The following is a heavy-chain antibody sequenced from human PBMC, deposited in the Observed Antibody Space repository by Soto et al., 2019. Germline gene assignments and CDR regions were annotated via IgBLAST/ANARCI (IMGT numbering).Heavy chain of an antibody. V-gene: IGHV1-58*01. J-gene: IGHJ6*02. CDR3: ARGRGYSSGWYLYYYGMDV. CDR1: GFTFTSSA. D-gene: IGHD6-19*01. CDR2: IVVGSGNT. Sequence: QMQLVQSGPEVKKPGTSVKVSCKASGFTFTSSAVQWVRQARGQRLEWIGWIVVGSGNTNYAQKFQERVTMTRNTSISTAYMELSSLRSEDTAVYYCARGRGYSSGWYLYYYGMDVWGQGTTVTVSS.